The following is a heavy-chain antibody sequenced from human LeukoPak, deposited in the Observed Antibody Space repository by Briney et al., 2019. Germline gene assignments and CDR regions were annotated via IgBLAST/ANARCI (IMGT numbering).Heavy chain of an antibody. V-gene: IGHV3-15*01. CDR3: TTYPQQLAFYYFDY. D-gene: IGHD6-13*01. J-gene: IGHJ4*02. Sequence: PGGSLRLSCAASGFTFSNAWMSWVRQAPGKGLEWVGRIKSKTDGGTTDYAAPVKGRFTISRNDSKNTLYLQMNSLNTADTAVYYCTTYPQQLAFYYFDYWGQGTLVTVSS. CDR1: GFTFSNAW. CDR2: IKSKTDGGTT.